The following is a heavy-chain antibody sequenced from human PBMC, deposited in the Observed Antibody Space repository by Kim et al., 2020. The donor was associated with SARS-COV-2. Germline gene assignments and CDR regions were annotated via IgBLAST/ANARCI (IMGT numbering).Heavy chain of an antibody. J-gene: IGHJ4*02. CDR1: GFTFGDYA. D-gene: IGHD3-10*01. V-gene: IGHV3-9*01. CDR2: ISWNSGSI. Sequence: GGSLRLSCAASGFTFGDYAMHWVRQAPGKGLEWVSGISWNSGSIGYADSVKGRFTISRDNAKNSLYLQMNSLRAEDTALYYCAKDIRGKVLWFGELLNLPDYWGQGTLVTVSS. CDR3: AKDIRGKVLWFGELLNLPDY.